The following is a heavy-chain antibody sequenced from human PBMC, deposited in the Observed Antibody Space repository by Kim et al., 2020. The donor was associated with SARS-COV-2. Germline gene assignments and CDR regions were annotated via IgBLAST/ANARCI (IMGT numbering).Heavy chain of an antibody. CDR3: TTEARGYYGSGSPRKSFDY. J-gene: IGHJ4*02. Sequence: GRFTISRDDSKNTLYLQMNSLKTEDTAVYYCTTEARGYYGSGSPRKSFDYWGQGTLVTVSS. V-gene: IGHV3-15*01. D-gene: IGHD3-10*01.